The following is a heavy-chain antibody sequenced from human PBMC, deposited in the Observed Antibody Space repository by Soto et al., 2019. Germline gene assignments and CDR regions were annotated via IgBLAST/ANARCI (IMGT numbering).Heavy chain of an antibody. CDR3: ARARGYDSSGYYPRPHFDY. Sequence: QVQLQESGPGLVKPSQTLSLTCTVSGGSISSGGYYWSWIRQHPGKGLEWIGYIYYSGSTYYNPSLKSRVTIPVDTSKNQFSLKLSSVTAADTAVYYCARARGYDSSGYYPRPHFDYWGQGTLVTVSS. D-gene: IGHD3-22*01. CDR1: GGSISSGGYY. V-gene: IGHV4-31*03. J-gene: IGHJ4*02. CDR2: IYYSGST.